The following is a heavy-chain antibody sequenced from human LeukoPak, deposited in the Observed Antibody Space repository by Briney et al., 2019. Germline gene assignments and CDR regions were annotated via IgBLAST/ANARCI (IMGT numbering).Heavy chain of an antibody. D-gene: IGHD6-13*01. CDR1: GFTFSNAW. CDR3: ARGRYSSSWEDY. J-gene: IGHJ4*02. V-gene: IGHV3-33*08. CDR2: IGSDGNKK. Sequence: PGGSLRLSCVASGFTFSNAWMSWVRQAPGKGLEWVALIGSDGNKKYYADSVKGRFTISRDNSNNTLYLQMNSLRAEDTAVYYCARGRYSSSWEDYWGQGTLVTVSS.